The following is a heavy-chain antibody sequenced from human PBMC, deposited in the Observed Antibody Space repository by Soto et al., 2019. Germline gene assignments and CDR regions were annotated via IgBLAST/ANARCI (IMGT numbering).Heavy chain of an antibody. J-gene: IGHJ6*02. CDR1: GGSIGSGDYY. CDR3: VSVGGGPSAYFYGLDI. D-gene: IGHD2-15*01. Sequence: QVQLQESGPGLVKPSQTLSLTCIVSGGSIGSGDYYWGWIRQTPGKGLEWIGYIYYSGTSYYNPSLKSRVTLSVDPSKSQFSLKVDSVTAADTAVYYGVSVGGGPSAYFYGLDIWGQGTTVTVS. V-gene: IGHV4-30-4*01. CDR2: IYYSGTS.